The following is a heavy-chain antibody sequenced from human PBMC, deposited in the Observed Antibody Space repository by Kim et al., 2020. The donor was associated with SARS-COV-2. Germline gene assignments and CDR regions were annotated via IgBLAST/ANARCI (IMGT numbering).Heavy chain of an antibody. Sequence: SPSFQGQVTISADKSISTAYRQWSSLKASDTAMYYCARHIRGGSGSYFDPWGQGTLVTVSS. J-gene: IGHJ5*02. CDR3: ARHIRGGSGSYFDP. V-gene: IGHV5-51*01. D-gene: IGHD3-10*01.